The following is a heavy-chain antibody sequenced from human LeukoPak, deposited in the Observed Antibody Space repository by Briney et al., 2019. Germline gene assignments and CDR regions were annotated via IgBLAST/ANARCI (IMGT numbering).Heavy chain of an antibody. Sequence: GGSLRLSCAASGFTFSSYGMTWVRQAPGKGLEWVSSISGSGGRTHYTDSVKGRFTISRDNSKNTLYLQMNSLRAEDTAVYYCATPPTVTRNYWGQGTLVTVSS. CDR1: GFTFSSYG. D-gene: IGHD4-17*01. J-gene: IGHJ4*02. CDR3: ATPPTVTRNY. CDR2: ISGSGGRT. V-gene: IGHV3-23*01.